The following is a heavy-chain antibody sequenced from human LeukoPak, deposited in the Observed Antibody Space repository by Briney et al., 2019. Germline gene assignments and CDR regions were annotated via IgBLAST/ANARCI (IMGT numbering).Heavy chain of an antibody. V-gene: IGHV3-53*01. J-gene: IGHJ4*02. Sequence: GGSLRLSCAASGVTDSSNYMSWVHQAPGSELEWVSVIYSDGSTYYIDSVKGRFTISRDNSKNTLYLQMNTLRAEDTAVYYCARRVTGSSGWLFDYWGQGTLVTVSS. CDR1: GVTDSSNY. CDR2: IYSDGST. CDR3: ARRVTGSSGWLFDY. D-gene: IGHD6-19*01.